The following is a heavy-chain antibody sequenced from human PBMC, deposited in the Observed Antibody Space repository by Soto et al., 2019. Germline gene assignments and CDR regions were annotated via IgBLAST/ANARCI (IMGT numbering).Heavy chain of an antibody. CDR1: GDSISSYY. Sequence: QVQLQESGPGLVKPSETLSLTCAVSGDSISSYYCMWIRQPPGKGLESIGYLYYGRSANYNPSLKXRFTXSXYPSTNQCSLTLSSMTAADTAVYYCALRSMAVVPEYWGQGTLVTVSS. CDR2: LYYGRSA. V-gene: IGHV4-59*01. CDR3: ALRSMAVVPEY. D-gene: IGHD3-22*01. J-gene: IGHJ4*02.